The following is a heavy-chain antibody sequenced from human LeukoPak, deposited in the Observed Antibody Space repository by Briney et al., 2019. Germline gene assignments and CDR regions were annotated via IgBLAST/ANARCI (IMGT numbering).Heavy chain of an antibody. D-gene: IGHD3-10*01. CDR3: ASPLDGSGSYRFDP. CDR2: ISGSGGST. Sequence: PGRSLRLSCAASGFTFSSYAMSWVRQAPGKGLEWVSAISGSGGSTYYADSVRGRFTISRDNSKNTLYLQMNSLRAEDTAVYYCASPLDGSGSYRFDPWGQGTLVTVSS. CDR1: GFTFSSYA. J-gene: IGHJ5*02. V-gene: IGHV3-23*01.